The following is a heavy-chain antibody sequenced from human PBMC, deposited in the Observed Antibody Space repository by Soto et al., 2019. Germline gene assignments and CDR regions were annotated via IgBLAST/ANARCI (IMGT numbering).Heavy chain of an antibody. Sequence: QVQLVQSGAEVKKPGASVKVSCKASGYTFTSYAMHWVRQAPGQRLEWMGWINAGNGNTKYSQKFQGRVTITRDTSASTAYMELSSLRSEDTAVYYCARDPEELLMGYYYYYMDVWGKGTTVTVSS. D-gene: IGHD3-10*01. V-gene: IGHV1-3*01. CDR3: ARDPEELLMGYYYYYMDV. CDR2: INAGNGNT. J-gene: IGHJ6*03. CDR1: GYTFTSYA.